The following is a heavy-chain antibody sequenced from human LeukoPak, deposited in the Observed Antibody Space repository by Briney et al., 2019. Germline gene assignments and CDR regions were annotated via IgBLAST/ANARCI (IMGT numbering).Heavy chain of an antibody. V-gene: IGHV3-43*02. CDR3: ARESETSGWYDY. CDR1: GFIFANYA. Sequence: PGGSLRLSCAAPGFIFANYAIHWVRQAPGKGLEWVCLISGNGGSTFYADSVRGRFTISRDNTRKSLSLQMSSLRSEDTALYYCARESETSGWYDYWGQGTLVTVSS. J-gene: IGHJ4*02. CDR2: ISGNGGST. D-gene: IGHD6-19*01.